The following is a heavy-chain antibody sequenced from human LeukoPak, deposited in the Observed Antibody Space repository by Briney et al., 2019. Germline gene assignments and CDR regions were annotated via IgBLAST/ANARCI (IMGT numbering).Heavy chain of an antibody. CDR1: GFTFSSYG. CDR3: ARDLGYSSGPNY. Sequence: PGGSLRLSCAASGFTFSSYGMHWVRQAPGKGLEWVAFIRYDGSNKYYADSVKGRFTISRDNSKNTLYLQMNSLRAEDTAVYYCARDLGYSSGPNYWGQGTRVTVSS. V-gene: IGHV3-30*02. J-gene: IGHJ4*02. D-gene: IGHD6-19*01. CDR2: IRYDGSNK.